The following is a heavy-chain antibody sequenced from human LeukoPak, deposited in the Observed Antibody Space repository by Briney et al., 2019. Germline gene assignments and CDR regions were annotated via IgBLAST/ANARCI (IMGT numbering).Heavy chain of an antibody. CDR1: GYSISSGYY. CDR2: IYHSGST. CDR3: ARLYCSSTSCYLNAFDI. Sequence: SETLSLTCAVSGYSISSGYYWGWIRQPPGKGLEWIGIIYHSGSTYYNPSLKSRVTISVDTSKNQFSLKLSSVTAADTAVYYCARLYCSSTSCYLNAFDIWGQGTMVTVSS. D-gene: IGHD2-2*01. V-gene: IGHV4-38-2*01. J-gene: IGHJ3*02.